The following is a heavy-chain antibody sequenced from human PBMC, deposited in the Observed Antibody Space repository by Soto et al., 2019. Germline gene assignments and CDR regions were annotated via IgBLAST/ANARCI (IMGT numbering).Heavy chain of an antibody. CDR1: GGSISSGGYY. D-gene: IGHD4-17*01. CDR2: IYYSGST. Sequence: PSETLSLTCTVSGGSISSGGYYWSWIRQHPGKGLEWIGYIYYSGSTYYNPSLKSRVTISVDTSKNQFSLKLSSVTAADTAVYYCARFKAVTNYYYYYYMDVSGKGTTVTVSS. CDR3: ARFKAVTNYYYYYYMDV. V-gene: IGHV4-31*03. J-gene: IGHJ6*03.